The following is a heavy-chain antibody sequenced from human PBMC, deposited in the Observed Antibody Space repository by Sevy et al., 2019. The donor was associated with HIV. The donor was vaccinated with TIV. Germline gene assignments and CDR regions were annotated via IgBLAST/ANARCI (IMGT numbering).Heavy chain of an antibody. Sequence: GGCLRLSCAASGFTFSSYAMHWVRQAPGKGLEWVVVISYDGSNKYYADSVKGRFTISRDNSKNTLYLQMNSLRAEDTAVYYCARERQQLVLLRADWFDPWGQGTLVTVSS. CDR2: ISYDGSNK. D-gene: IGHD6-13*01. CDR1: GFTFSSYA. J-gene: IGHJ5*02. V-gene: IGHV3-30-3*01. CDR3: ARERQQLVLLRADWFDP.